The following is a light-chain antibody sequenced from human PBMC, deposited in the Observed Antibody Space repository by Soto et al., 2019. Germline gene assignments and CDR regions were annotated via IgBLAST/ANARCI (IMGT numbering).Light chain of an antibody. CDR2: GNT. Sequence: QSVLTQPPSVSGAPGQRVTISCTGSSSNIGAGYDVHWYQQLPGRAPKLLIYGNTNRPSGVPDRFSGSKSGTSTSLAITGLQAEDEADYYCLSFISSRSVVFGGGTKPTVL. V-gene: IGLV1-40*01. CDR1: SSNIGAGYD. CDR3: LSFISSRSVV. J-gene: IGLJ2*01.